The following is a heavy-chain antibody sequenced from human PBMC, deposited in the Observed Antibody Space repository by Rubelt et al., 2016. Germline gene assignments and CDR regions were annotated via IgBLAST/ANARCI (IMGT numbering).Heavy chain of an antibody. V-gene: IGHV2-26*01. D-gene: IGHD3-22*01. Sequence: ESGGGLVKPGGSLRLSCAASGFTFSNAWMSWVRQAPGKALEWLAHIFSNDEKSYSTSLKSRLTISKDTFKSQVCLTMTNMDPVDTARYYCARIARLSSSEDYWGQGTLVTVSS. J-gene: IGHJ4*02. CDR1: GFTFSNAWM. CDR2: IFSNDEK. CDR3: ARIARLSSSEDY.